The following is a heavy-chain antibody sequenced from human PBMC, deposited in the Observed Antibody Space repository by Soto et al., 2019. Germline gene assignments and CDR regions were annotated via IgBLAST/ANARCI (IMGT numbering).Heavy chain of an antibody. CDR1: GGTFSSYA. V-gene: IGHV1-69*06. J-gene: IGHJ6*02. CDR3: TREGSAPYYYYGMDA. CDR2: IIPIFGNT. Sequence: ASVKVSCKASGGTFSSYAISWVRQAPGQGLEWMGGIIPIFGNTNYAQNLQGRVIMTADTSTSTAYMELRSLRSDDTAIYYCTREGSAPYYYYGMDAWGQGTTVTVSS. D-gene: IGHD3-10*01.